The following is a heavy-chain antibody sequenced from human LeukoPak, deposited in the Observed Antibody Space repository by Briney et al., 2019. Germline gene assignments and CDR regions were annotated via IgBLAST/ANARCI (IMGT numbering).Heavy chain of an antibody. D-gene: IGHD1-26*01. Sequence: GASVKVSCKASGYTFTGYYMHWVRQAPGQGLEWMGWINPNSGGTNYAQKFQGRVTMTRDTSISTAYMELSRLRSDDMAVYYCARGLPRTKVGAINYWGQGTLVTVSS. V-gene: IGHV1-2*02. CDR3: ARGLPRTKVGAINY. J-gene: IGHJ4*02. CDR1: GYTFTGYY. CDR2: INPNSGGT.